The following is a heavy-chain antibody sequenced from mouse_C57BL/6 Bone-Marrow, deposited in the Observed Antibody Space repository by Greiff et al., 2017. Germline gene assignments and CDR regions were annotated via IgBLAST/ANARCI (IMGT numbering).Heavy chain of an antibody. J-gene: IGHJ3*01. V-gene: IGHV1-4*01. CDR3: ARSFNGEFAY. CDR2: INPSSGYT. Sequence: QVQLQQSGAELARPGASVKMSCKASGYTFTSYTMHWVKQRPGQGLEWIGYINPSSGYTKYNQKFKDKATLTADKSSRTAYMQLSSLTSEDSAVYYCARSFNGEFAYWGQGTLVTVSA. CDR1: GYTFTSYT.